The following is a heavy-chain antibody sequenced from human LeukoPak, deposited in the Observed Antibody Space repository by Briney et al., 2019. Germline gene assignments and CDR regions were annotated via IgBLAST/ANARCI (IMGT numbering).Heavy chain of an antibody. CDR3: AKPQPGYDFWSGYDYFDY. CDR1: GFTFSSYA. Sequence: GGSLRLSCAASGFTFSSYAMSWVRQAPGKGLEWVSAISGSGGSTYYADSVKGRFTISRDNSKHTLYLQMNSLRAEDTAVYYCAKPQPGYDFWSGYDYFDYWGQGTLVTVSS. CDR2: ISGSGGST. V-gene: IGHV3-23*01. D-gene: IGHD3-3*01. J-gene: IGHJ4*02.